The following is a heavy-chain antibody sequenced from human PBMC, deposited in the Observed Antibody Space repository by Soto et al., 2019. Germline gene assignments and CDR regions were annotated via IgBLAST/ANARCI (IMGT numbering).Heavy chain of an antibody. V-gene: IGHV4-59*08. D-gene: IGHD6-19*01. CDR2: IYYSGST. CDR1: GGSISNYY. J-gene: IGHJ4*02. Sequence: SETLSLTCTVSGGSISNYYWSWIRQPPGMGLEWIGYIYYSGSTNYNPSLKSRVTISVDTSKNQFSLRLTSVTAADTAVYYCARHGDGNGWSSRFDYWGQGTLVTVSS. CDR3: ARHGDGNGWSSRFDY.